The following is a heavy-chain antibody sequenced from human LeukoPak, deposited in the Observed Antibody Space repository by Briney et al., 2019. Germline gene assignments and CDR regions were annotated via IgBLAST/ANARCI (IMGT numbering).Heavy chain of an antibody. J-gene: IGHJ5*02. V-gene: IGHV4-38-2*02. D-gene: IGHD6-13*01. Sequence: SETLSLTCTVSGYSISSGYYWGWIRQPPGKGLEWIGSIYHSGSTYYNPSLKSRVTISVDTSKNQFSLKLSSVTAADTAVYYCARGYSSSWYLNWFDPWGQGALVTVSS. CDR3: ARGYSSSWYLNWFDP. CDR1: GYSISSGYY. CDR2: IYHSGST.